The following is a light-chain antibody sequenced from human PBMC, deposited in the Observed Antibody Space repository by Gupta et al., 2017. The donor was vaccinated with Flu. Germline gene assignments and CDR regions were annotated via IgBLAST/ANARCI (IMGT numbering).Light chain of an antibody. CDR1: SSDVGGYNH. CDR2: EVS. Sequence: QSALTQPASVSGSPGQSITIYCTGTSSDVGGYNHVSWYQQHPGKAPKLMIYEVSNRPSGVSNRFSGSKSGNTASLTISGLHSEDEADYFCSSYTSTTTPGVFGTGTRVTVL. J-gene: IGLJ1*01. CDR3: SSYTSTTTPGV. V-gene: IGLV2-14*01.